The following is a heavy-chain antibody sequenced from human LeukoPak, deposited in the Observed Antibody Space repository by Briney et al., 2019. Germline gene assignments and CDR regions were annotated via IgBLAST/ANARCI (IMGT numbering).Heavy chain of an antibody. CDR3: AKMGYAVGSHWYFDL. Sequence: GGSLRLSCEASGVTFSNHYMSWIRQAPGKGPEWISYISHSGTTIFSADSLKGRFTISRDNAKNTLYLQVINLRAEDTALYYCAKMGYAVGSHWYFDLWGRGTLVSVSS. CDR2: ISHSGTTI. J-gene: IGHJ2*01. CDR1: GVTFSNHY. V-gene: IGHV3-11*04. D-gene: IGHD2-8*01.